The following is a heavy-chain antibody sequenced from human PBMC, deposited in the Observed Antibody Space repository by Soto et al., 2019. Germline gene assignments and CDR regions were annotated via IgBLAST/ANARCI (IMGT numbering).Heavy chain of an antibody. CDR3: GRLHDPGKAAVAGTDLGMDV. V-gene: IGHV3-30-3*01. Sequence: QVQLVESGGGVVQPGRSLRLSCAASGFTFSSYAMHWVRQAPGKGLEWVAVISYDGSNKYYADSVKGRFTISRDNSKNTLYLQMNSLRAEDTAVYYCGRLHDPGKAAVAGTDLGMDVWGQGTTVTVSS. CDR1: GFTFSSYA. D-gene: IGHD6-19*01. J-gene: IGHJ6*02. CDR2: ISYDGSNK.